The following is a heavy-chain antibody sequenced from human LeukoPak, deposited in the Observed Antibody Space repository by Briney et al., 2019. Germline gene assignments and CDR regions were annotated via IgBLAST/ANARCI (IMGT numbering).Heavy chain of an antibody. D-gene: IGHD1-26*01. CDR3: AKAYSGSFGGRYYFDY. CDR1: GFTFRDYP. Sequence: GGSLRLSCSASGFTFRDYPIHWVRQAPGKRLEWVSAISGSSGSTYYADSVKGRFTISRDNSKNTLYLQMNSLRAEDTAIYYCAKAYSGSFGGRYYFDYWGQGTLVTVSS. J-gene: IGHJ4*02. V-gene: IGHV3-23*01. CDR2: ISGSSGST.